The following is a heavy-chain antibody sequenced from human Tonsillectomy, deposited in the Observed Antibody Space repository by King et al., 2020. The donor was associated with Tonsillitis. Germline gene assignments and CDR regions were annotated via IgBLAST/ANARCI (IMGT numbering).Heavy chain of an antibody. CDR2: IWYDGSNE. Sequence: QLVQSGGGVVQPGRSLRLSCVASGFTFCSHGFHWVRQAPGKGLEWVADIWYDGSNEYYVDSVKGRFTISRDNAKNTVYLQMNSLRAEDSAVYYCARDPARSFDIWGQGTMVTVSS. J-gene: IGHJ3*02. CDR1: GFTFCSHG. CDR3: ARDPARSFDI. V-gene: IGHV3-33*01.